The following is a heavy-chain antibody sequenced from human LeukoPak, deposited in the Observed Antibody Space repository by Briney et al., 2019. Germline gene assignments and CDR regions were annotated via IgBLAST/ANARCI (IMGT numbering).Heavy chain of an antibody. J-gene: IGHJ5*02. CDR3: VREIAAGWFDP. Sequence: ASVKVSCKASEYTFTGYYMHWVRQAPGQGLEWMGWINPNSGGTNYAQKFQGRVTMTRDTSISTAYMELSRLRSDDTAVYYCVREIAAGWFDPWGQGTLVTVSS. D-gene: IGHD3-22*01. CDR1: EYTFTGYY. V-gene: IGHV1-2*02. CDR2: INPNSGGT.